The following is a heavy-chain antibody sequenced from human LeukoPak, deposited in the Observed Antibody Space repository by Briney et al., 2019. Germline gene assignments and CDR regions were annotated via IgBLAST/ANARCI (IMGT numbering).Heavy chain of an antibody. CDR2: ISSSGSTI. J-gene: IGHJ4*02. V-gene: IGHV3-48*03. CDR3: ARWGPGQTHFDY. Sequence: PGGSLRLSCAASGFTFSSYEMNWVRQAPGKGLEWVSYISSSGSTIYYADSVKGRFTISRDNAKNSLYLQMNSLRAEDTAVYYCARWGPGQTHFDYWGQGTLVTVSS. CDR1: GFTFSSYE. D-gene: IGHD3-16*01.